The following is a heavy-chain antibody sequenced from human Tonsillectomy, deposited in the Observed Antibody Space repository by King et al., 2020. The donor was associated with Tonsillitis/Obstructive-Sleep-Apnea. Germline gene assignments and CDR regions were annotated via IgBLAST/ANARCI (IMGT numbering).Heavy chain of an antibody. CDR2: IRGSGGST. D-gene: IGHD3-3*01. J-gene: IGHJ6*03. CDR3: AKLGKLEGLGYYYYMDV. Sequence: VQLVESGGGLEQPGGSLRLSCVASGFTFSSYAMSWVRQAPGKGLEWVSGIRGSGGSTYYADSVKGRFTISRDNSKDTLYLQMNSLRAGEPAVDYCAKLGKLEGLGYYYYMDVWGKGTTVTVSS. CDR1: GFTFSSYA. V-gene: IGHV3-23*04.